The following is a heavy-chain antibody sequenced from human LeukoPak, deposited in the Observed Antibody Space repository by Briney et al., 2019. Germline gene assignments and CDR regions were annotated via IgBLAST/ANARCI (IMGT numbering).Heavy chain of an antibody. CDR3: ARDPGVEKYQLLPRNWFDP. CDR1: GDSVSSNSAA. J-gene: IGHJ5*02. D-gene: IGHD2-2*01. Sequence: SQTLSLTCAISGDSVSSNSAAWNWIRQSPSRDLEWLGRTYYRSMWYNDYAVSVKSRITINPDTSKNQFSLQLNSVTPEDTAVYYCARDPGVEKYQLLPRNWFDPWGQGTLVTVSS. V-gene: IGHV6-1*01. CDR2: TYYRSMWYN.